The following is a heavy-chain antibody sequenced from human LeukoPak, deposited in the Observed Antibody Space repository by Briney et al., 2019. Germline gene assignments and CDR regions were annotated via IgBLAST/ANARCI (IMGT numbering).Heavy chain of an antibody. J-gene: IGHJ3*02. CDR3: ARAWREWESDAFDI. CDR2: MNPNSGNT. CDR1: GGTFSSYA. D-gene: IGHD1-26*01. V-gene: IGHV1-8*02. Sequence: ASVKVSCKASGGTFSSYAISWVRQATGQGLEWMGWMNPNSGNTGYAQKFQGRVTMTRNTSISTAYMELSSLRSEDTAVYYCARAWREWESDAFDIWGQGTMVTVSS.